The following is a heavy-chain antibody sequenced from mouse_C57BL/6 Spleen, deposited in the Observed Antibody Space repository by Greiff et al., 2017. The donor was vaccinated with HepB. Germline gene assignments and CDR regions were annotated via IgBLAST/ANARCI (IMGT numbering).Heavy chain of an antibody. CDR2: IYPGDGDT. CDR1: GYAFSSSW. CDR3: ARDYGSRGYFDY. D-gene: IGHD1-1*01. J-gene: IGHJ2*01. Sequence: QVQLQQSGPELVKPGASVKISCKASGYAFSSSWMNWVKQRPGKGLEWIGRIYPGDGDTNYNGKFKGKATLTADKSSSTAYMQLSSLTYEDSAVYFCARDYGSRGYFDYWGQCTTLTVSS. V-gene: IGHV1-82*01.